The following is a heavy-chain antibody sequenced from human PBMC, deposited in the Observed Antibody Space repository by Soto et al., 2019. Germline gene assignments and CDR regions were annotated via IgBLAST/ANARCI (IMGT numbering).Heavy chain of an antibody. J-gene: IGHJ6*03. Sequence: GGSLRLSCAASGFTFSSYGMHWVRQAPGKGLEWVAVIWYDGSNKYYADSVKGRFTISRDNSKNTLYLQMNSRRAEDTAVYYCARERGVPAAIEYSSSQDQETSYYYYYMDVWGKGTTVTVSS. V-gene: IGHV3-33*01. CDR3: ARERGVPAAIEYSSSQDQETSYYYYYMDV. CDR2: IWYDGSNK. CDR1: GFTFSSYG. D-gene: IGHD2-2*01.